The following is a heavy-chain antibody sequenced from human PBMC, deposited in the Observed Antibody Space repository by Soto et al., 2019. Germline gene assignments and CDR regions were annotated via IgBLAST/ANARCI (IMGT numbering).Heavy chain of an antibody. D-gene: IGHD2-2*03. CDR3: ARQTWAVGYYFDS. CDR1: GGSISRNLYY. V-gene: IGHV4-39*01. CDR2: VYHTGNT. Sequence: QVRLQESGPELVKPSETLSLACSVSGGSISRNLYYWGWVRQPPGQGLEWLVAVYHTGNTWYNPSFKSRVTISVDTSKSQFSLKLKSVSASYTDIYYCARQTWAVGYYFDSWGPGLLVTISS. J-gene: IGHJ4*02.